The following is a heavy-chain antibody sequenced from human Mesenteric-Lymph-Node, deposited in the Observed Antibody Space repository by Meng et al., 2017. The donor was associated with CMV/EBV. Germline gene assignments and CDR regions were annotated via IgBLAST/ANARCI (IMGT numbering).Heavy chain of an antibody. CDR1: GASISNYY. V-gene: IGHV4-59*01. D-gene: IGHD2-2*01. CDR2: VYYTGTA. Sequence: SETLSLTCTVSGASISNYYWTWVRQPPGKGLEWIGYVYYTGTANYNPTLKSRVTMLVDTSKNQFSLKLSSVTAADTAVYYCARLAMTRHYLGHYYYYGMDVWGQGTTVTVSS. J-gene: IGHJ6*02. CDR3: ARLAMTRHYLGHYYYYGMDV.